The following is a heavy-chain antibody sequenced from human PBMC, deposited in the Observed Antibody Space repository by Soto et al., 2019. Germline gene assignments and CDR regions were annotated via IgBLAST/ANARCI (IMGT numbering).Heavy chain of an antibody. CDR1: GFSLSTSGMC. CDR2: IDWDDDK. V-gene: IGHV2-70*11. Sequence: SGPTLVNPTQTLTLTCTFSGFSLSTSGMCVSWIRQPPGKALEWLARIDWDDDKYYNTSLETRLTISKDNSKNQVVLTVTNLDPVDTATYFCARSNDYSDFDDAFDFWGQGTMVTVSS. CDR3: ARSNDYSDFDDAFDF. J-gene: IGHJ3*01. D-gene: IGHD4-17*01.